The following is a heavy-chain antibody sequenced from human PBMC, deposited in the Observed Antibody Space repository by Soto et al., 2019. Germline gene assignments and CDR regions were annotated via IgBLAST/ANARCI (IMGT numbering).Heavy chain of an antibody. Sequence: TGGSLRLSCAASGFNFRNYGMHWVRQAPGKGLEWVAIIWYDGSNKYYADSVKGRFTISRDNSKNTLYLQIDSLRAEDTAVYYCARLYTWIMDYWGQGIMVTAPQ. CDR3: ARLYTWIMDY. V-gene: IGHV3-33*01. CDR1: GFNFRNYG. D-gene: IGHD5-12*01. CDR2: IWYDGSNK. J-gene: IGHJ4*02.